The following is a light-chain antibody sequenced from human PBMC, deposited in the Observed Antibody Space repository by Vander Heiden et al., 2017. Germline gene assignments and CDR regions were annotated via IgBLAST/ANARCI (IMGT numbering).Light chain of an antibody. CDR2: EVS. CDR3: SSYAGSNNYVV. V-gene: IGLV2-8*01. J-gene: IGLJ2*01. Sequence: QSALPQPPSASGSPGQSVTISCTGTSSDVGGCHYVSWYQQHPGKAPQLMMYEVSKRHPGVPDRVPGSKSGNTASLTVSGLQAEDEADYYCSSYAGSNNYVVFGGGTKLTVL. CDR1: SSDVGGCHY.